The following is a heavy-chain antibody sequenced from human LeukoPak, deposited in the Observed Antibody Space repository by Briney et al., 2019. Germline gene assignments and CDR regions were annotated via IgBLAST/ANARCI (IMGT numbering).Heavy chain of an antibody. CDR1: GGSISSSSYY. D-gene: IGHD3-22*01. V-gene: IGHV4-39*01. CDR3: ARLYYYVSSGYTFDY. CDR2: IYYSGST. Sequence: SETLSLTCTVSGGSISSSSYYWGWIRKPPGKGLEWIGSIYYSGSTYYNPSLKSRVTISVDTSKNQFSLKLSSVTAADTAVYYCARLYYYVSSGYTFDYWGQGTLVTVSS. J-gene: IGHJ4*02.